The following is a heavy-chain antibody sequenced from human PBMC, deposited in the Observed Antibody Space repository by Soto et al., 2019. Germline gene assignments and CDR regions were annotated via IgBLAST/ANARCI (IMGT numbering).Heavy chain of an antibody. D-gene: IGHD1-26*01. J-gene: IGHJ5*02. V-gene: IGHV4-59*01. CDR3: ARSYSGTFYGYDT. CDR2: VFYTGST. CDR1: GGSFSAYY. Sequence: SETLSLTCAVYGGSFSAYYWSWIRQSPGKGLEWIGYVFYTGSTKYNPALKRRVTISVDTSKNQFSLKLSSVSAADTGLYYCARSYSGTFYGYDTWGQGILVTVSS.